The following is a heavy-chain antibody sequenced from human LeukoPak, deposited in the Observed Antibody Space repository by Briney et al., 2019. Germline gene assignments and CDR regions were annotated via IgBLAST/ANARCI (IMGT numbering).Heavy chain of an antibody. CDR2: INSDGSST. CDR3: ARDLIDGDNYHYYYYGMDV. J-gene: IGHJ6*02. CDR1: GFTFSSYW. V-gene: IGHV3-74*01. D-gene: IGHD4-17*01. Sequence: GGSLRLSCAASGFTFSSYWMHWVRQAPGKGLVWVSRINSDGSSTSYADSVKGRFTISRDNAKNTLYLQMNSLRAEDTAVYYCARDLIDGDNYHYYYYGMDVWGQGTTVTVSS.